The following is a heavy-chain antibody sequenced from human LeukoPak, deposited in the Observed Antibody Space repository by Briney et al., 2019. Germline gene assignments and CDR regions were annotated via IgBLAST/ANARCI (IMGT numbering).Heavy chain of an antibody. D-gene: IGHD3-3*01. V-gene: IGHV1-69*04. J-gene: IGHJ3*02. CDR3: ARDPRPGYDFWSGYSVNGAFDI. CDR1: GGTFSSYA. Sequence: GASVKVSCKAPGGTFSSYAISWVRQAPGQGLEWMGRIIPILGIANYAQKFQGRVTITADKSTSTAYMELSSLRSDDTAVYYCARDPRPGYDFWSGYSVNGAFDIWGQGTMVTVSS. CDR2: IIPILGIA.